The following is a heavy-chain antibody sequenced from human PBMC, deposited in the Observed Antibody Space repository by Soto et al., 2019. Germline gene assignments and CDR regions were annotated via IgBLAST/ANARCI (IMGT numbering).Heavy chain of an antibody. Sequence: SSETLSLTCTVSGGSINNKSYYWGWIRQPPGKGLEWIGSIYYSGSTYYNPSLKSRVTISVDTSKNQFSLKLSSLTAADTAVYYCARHQDYYDNSGYFDYWGQGTLVTVSS. V-gene: IGHV4-39*01. J-gene: IGHJ4*02. CDR3: ARHQDYYDNSGYFDY. CDR1: GGSINNKSYY. CDR2: IYYSGST. D-gene: IGHD3-22*01.